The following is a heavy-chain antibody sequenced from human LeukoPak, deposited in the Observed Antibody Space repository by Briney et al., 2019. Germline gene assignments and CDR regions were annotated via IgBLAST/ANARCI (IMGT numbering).Heavy chain of an antibody. CDR1: GGSISSSN. Sequence: HPSGTLSLTCAVSGGSISSSNWWSWVRQPPGKGLEWVSYINGRSSSIYYADSVKGRFIISRDNAKNSLYLQMNSLRVEDTAVYYCARDLGNWEKREWYFDLWGRGTLVTVSS. CDR2: INGRSSSI. D-gene: IGHD1-1*01. CDR3: ARDLGNWEKREWYFDL. J-gene: IGHJ2*01. V-gene: IGHV3-48*04.